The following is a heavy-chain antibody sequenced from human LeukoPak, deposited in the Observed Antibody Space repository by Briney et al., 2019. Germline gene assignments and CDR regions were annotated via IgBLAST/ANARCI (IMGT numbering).Heavy chain of an antibody. Sequence: SQTLSLTCAISGDSVSSNTAAWNWIRQSPSRGLEWLGRTYYRSKWYNESAISVKGRITINPDTSKNQFSLQLNSVTPEDTAVYYCARDAYDSSGYYLYYWGPGTLVTVSS. CDR2: TYYRSKWYN. CDR3: ARDAYDSSGYYLYY. D-gene: IGHD3-22*01. J-gene: IGHJ4*02. CDR1: GDSVSSNTAA. V-gene: IGHV6-1*01.